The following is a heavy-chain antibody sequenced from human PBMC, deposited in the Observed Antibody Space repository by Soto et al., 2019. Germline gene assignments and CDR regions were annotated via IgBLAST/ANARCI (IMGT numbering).Heavy chain of an antibody. CDR3: ASATSIAVAGKET. J-gene: IGHJ4*02. V-gene: IGHV1-18*01. CDR1: GDTVTKYG. D-gene: IGHD6-19*01. CDR2: ISLYNGHT. Sequence: QVQLVQSGGEVKKPGASVKVSCKASGDTVTKYGISWVRQAPGQGLEWLGWISLYNGHTNYALKFQERITFTTDTSTSTASMELRSLTSDDTAVYYCASATSIAVAGKETWGQGTLVTVSS.